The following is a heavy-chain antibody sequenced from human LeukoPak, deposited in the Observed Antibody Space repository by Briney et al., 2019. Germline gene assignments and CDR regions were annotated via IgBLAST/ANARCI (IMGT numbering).Heavy chain of an antibody. J-gene: IGHJ3*02. CDR2: ISSSGSTI. Sequence: PGGSLRLSCAASGSTFSSYEMNWVRQAPGKGLEWVSYISSSGSTIYYADSVKGRFTISRDNSKNTLYLQMNSLRAEDTAVYYCAKSGYSYGFSAFDIWGQGTMVTVSS. D-gene: IGHD5-18*01. V-gene: IGHV3-48*03. CDR3: AKSGYSYGFSAFDI. CDR1: GSTFSSYE.